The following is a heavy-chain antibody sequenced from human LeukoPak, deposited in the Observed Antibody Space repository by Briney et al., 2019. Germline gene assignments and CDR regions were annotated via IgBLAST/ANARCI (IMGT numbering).Heavy chain of an antibody. CDR1: AFIFSGHW. CDR2: IKEDGSER. CDR3: ARHGYTSGWVRS. V-gene: IGHV3-7*03. Sequence: GGSLRLSCEGSAFIFSGHWMNWVRQTPGKGLEWVASIKEDGSERQYVDSVKGRFSISRDNTKGSLFLQLNSLRAEDTAIYYCARHGYTSGWVRSWGQGTLVTVST. J-gene: IGHJ4*02. D-gene: IGHD6-19*01.